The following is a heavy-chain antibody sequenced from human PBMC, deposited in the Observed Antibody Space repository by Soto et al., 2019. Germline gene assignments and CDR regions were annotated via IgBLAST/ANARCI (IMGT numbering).Heavy chain of an antibody. CDR3: ARGSDYTSSFDY. Sequence: QVQLQQWGAGLLKPSETLSLTCAVYGGSFSGYTGIWIRQPPGKGLEWIGEINHSGTTNHNPSLKSRVIISVDTSKKQFSLRLTSVTAADTAVYYCARGSDYTSSFDYWGQGTLVTVSS. J-gene: IGHJ4*02. D-gene: IGHD3-16*01. V-gene: IGHV4-34*01. CDR2: INHSGTT. CDR1: GGSFSGYT.